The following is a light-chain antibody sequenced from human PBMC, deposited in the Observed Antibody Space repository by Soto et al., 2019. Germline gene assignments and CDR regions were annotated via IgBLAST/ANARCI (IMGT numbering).Light chain of an antibody. J-gene: IGKJ5*01. Sequence: DTVMTQSTGTLSVSPGERATLSCMASQSISSNLAWYQHKPGQAPRLLIYGASTRATGIPARFSGSGSGTEFTLTISSLQSEDFAVYYCQQYNNWPITFGQGTRLEIK. CDR1: QSISSN. CDR2: GAS. CDR3: QQYNNWPIT. V-gene: IGKV3-15*01.